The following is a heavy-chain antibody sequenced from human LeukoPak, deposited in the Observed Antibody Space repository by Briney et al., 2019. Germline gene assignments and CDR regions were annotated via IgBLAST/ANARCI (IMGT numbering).Heavy chain of an antibody. J-gene: IGHJ1*01. CDR1: GFTFSSYG. V-gene: IGHV3-33*06. Sequence: GGSLRLSCAASGFTFSSYGMRWVRQAPGKRLEWVAVIWYDGSNKYYADSVKGRFTISRDNSKNTLYLQMNSLRAEDTAVYYCAKDSSGRAEYFQHWGQGTLVTVSS. D-gene: IGHD3-22*01. CDR2: IWYDGSNK. CDR3: AKDSSGRAEYFQH.